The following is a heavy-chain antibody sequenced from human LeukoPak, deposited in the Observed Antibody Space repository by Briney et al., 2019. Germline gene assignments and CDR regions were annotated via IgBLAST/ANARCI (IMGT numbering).Heavy chain of an antibody. CDR2: IYTSGST. D-gene: IGHD3-10*01. V-gene: IGHV4-4*07. CDR1: GGSISSYY. J-gene: IGHJ6*02. CDR3: ARDVTIVRGYDYYGMDV. Sequence: SETLSLTCTVSGGSISSYYWSWIRQPAGKGLEWIGRIYTSGSTNYNPSLKSRVTMSVDTSKNQFSLKLSSVTAADTAVYYCARDVTIVRGYDYYGMDVWGQGTTVTVSS.